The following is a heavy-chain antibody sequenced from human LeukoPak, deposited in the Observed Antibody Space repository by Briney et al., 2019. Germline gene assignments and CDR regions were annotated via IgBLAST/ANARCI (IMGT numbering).Heavy chain of an antibody. V-gene: IGHV3-74*01. Sequence: PGGSLRLSCAASGFTFSTYWMHWVRQAPGEGLVWVSRIKSDGTSTTYAGSVKGRFAISRDNAKNTLYLQMNSLRVDDTAVYYCATSFSTGGTSYFDSWGQGTLVTVSS. CDR1: GFTFSTYW. D-gene: IGHD2-8*02. CDR2: IKSDGTST. J-gene: IGHJ4*02. CDR3: ATSFSTGGTSYFDS.